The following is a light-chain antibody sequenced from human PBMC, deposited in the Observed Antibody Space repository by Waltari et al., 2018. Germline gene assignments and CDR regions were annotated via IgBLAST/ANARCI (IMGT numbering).Light chain of an antibody. CDR3: QQYNDWPPLT. V-gene: IGKV3-15*01. J-gene: IGKJ4*01. Sequence: EVVMTQSTATLSVSPGESATLSCRASQSVSRFLALYQQKPGQAPRLLIYDASTRATGIPARFSGSGSGTEFTLTISSLQSEDFAVYFCQQYNDWPPLTFGGGTKLEIK. CDR2: DAS. CDR1: QSVSRF.